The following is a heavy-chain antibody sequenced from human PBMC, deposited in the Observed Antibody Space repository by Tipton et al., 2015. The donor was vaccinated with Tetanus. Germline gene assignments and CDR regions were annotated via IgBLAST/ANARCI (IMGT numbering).Heavy chain of an antibody. J-gene: IGHJ4*02. D-gene: IGHD3/OR15-3a*01. Sequence: GLVKPSDTLSLSCSVSGDSISSDSFFWGWIRQPPGKGLEWIASMSHNGRTHYNPSLKSRVTISVDTSKNQFSLRLTSVTAADTAVYYCVRANYDFPKKGPFDYWGPGSLVIVSS. CDR2: MSHNGRT. CDR3: VRANYDFPKKGPFDY. CDR1: GDSISSDSFF. V-gene: IGHV4-39*07.